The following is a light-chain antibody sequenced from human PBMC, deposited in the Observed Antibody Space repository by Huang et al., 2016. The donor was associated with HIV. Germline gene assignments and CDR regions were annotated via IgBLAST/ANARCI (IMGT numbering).Light chain of an antibody. CDR3: QQYNNWPGFT. CDR1: QSVSSN. J-gene: IGKJ3*01. V-gene: IGKV3-15*01. Sequence: EIVMTQSPATLPLSPGERAILSCRASQSVSSNLAWYQQKPGQAPRLLSYGASSRGTGVPPRCSGSGSGTEVAITISSLQSEDFAVYYCQQYNNWPGFTFGPGTKVDIK. CDR2: GAS.